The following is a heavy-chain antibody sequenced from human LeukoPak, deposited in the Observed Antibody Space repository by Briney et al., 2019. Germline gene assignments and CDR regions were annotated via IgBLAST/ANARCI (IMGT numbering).Heavy chain of an antibody. D-gene: IGHD2/OR15-2a*01. CDR1: GASFSGYA. CDR2: INYIGRT. V-gene: IGHV4-34*01. Sequence: SETLHLTCAVSGASFSGYAWNWIRQVPGKGLEWIGGINYIGRTNYNGSLKSRVTMSVDTSKNQFSLKLTTMTAADTAVYYCARGRHFYDANGYRDFDPWGQGTLVTVSS. J-gene: IGHJ5*02. CDR3: ARGRHFYDANGYRDFDP.